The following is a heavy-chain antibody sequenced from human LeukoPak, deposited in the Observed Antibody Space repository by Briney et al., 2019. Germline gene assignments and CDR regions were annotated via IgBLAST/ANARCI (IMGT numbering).Heavy chain of an antibody. CDR2: IDWDDDK. V-gene: IGHV2-70*11. CDR1: GFSLSTSGMC. J-gene: IGHJ6*02. D-gene: IGHD2-8*01. CDR3: ARSVETKGRYYYYYGMDV. Sequence: SGPTLVNPTQTLTLTCTFSGFSLSTSGMCVSWIRQPPGKALEWLARIDWDDDKYYSTSLKTRLTISKDTSKNQVVLTMTNMDPVDTATYYCARSVETKGRYYYYYGMDVWGQGTTVTVSS.